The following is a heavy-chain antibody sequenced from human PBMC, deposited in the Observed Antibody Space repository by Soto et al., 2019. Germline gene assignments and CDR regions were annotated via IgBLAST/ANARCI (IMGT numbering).Heavy chain of an antibody. CDR3: AIDGRISGSWYFSSFDY. Sequence: ASVKVSCKASGYTFTSYYMHWVRQAPGQGLEWMGIINPSGGSTSYAQKFQGRVTMTRDTSTSTVYMELSSLRSEDTAVYYCAIDGRISGSWYFSSFDYWGQGTLVTVSS. D-gene: IGHD6-13*01. J-gene: IGHJ4*02. CDR2: INPSGGST. CDR1: GYTFTSYY. V-gene: IGHV1-46*01.